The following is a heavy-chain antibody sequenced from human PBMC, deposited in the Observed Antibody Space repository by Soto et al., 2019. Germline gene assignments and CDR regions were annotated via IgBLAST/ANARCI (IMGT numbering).Heavy chain of an antibody. CDR1: GYTFTSYD. J-gene: IGHJ4*02. V-gene: IGHV1-8*01. CDR3: AGRSWYAGFAY. D-gene: IGHD6-13*01. CDR2: MNPNSGNT. Sequence: QVRLVQSGAEVKKPGASVKVSCKASGYTFTSYDINWVRQATGQGLEWMGWMNPNSGNTGYVQKLKGRVTLPRNTSISTAYMELSRLRLEDTDVYYCAGRSWYAGFAYWGQGTLVTVSS.